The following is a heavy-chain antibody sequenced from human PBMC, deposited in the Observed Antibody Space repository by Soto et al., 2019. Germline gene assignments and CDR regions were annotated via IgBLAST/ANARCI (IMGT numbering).Heavy chain of an antibody. D-gene: IGHD3-10*01. CDR2: IIPLTETP. CDR1: GGTFSNYA. V-gene: IGHV1-69*01. J-gene: IGHJ4*02. CDR3: EVGNRDGFTCDF. Sequence: QVQVVQSGAEVKKPGSSVKVSCKASGGTFSNYAISWVRQAPGHGLEWVGGIIPLTETPVYAQTVQVRLTITADEITSAAYFELSSLRSDDTVVYYWEVGNRDGFTCDFWGQETLGTVSS.